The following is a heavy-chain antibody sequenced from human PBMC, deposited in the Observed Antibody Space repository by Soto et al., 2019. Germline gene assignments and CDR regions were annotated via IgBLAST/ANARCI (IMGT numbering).Heavy chain of an antibody. J-gene: IGHJ6*02. CDR2: ISYDGSNK. V-gene: IGHV3-30-3*01. Sequence: GGSLRLSCAPSGFTFSSYALHWVRQAPGKGLEWVAVISYDGSNKYYADSVKGRFTISRDNSKNTLYLQMNSLRAEDTAVYYCARGGIVVYPYYYYGMDVWGQGTTVTVSS. CDR3: ARGGIVVYPYYYYGMDV. D-gene: IGHD3-22*01. CDR1: GFTFSSYA.